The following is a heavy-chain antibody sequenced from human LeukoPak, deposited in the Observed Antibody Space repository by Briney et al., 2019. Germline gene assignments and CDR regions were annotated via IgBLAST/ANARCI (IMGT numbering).Heavy chain of an antibody. D-gene: IGHD3-10*01. V-gene: IGHV1-69*13. CDR1: GGTFSSYA. CDR3: ARVFYYGSGSYKGASDI. CDR2: IIPIFGTA. J-gene: IGHJ3*02. Sequence: SVKVSCKASGGTFSSYAISWVRQAPGQGLEWMGGIIPIFGTANYAQKFQGRVTITADESTSTAYMELSSLRSEDTAVYYCARVFYYGSGSYKGASDIWGQGTMVTVSS.